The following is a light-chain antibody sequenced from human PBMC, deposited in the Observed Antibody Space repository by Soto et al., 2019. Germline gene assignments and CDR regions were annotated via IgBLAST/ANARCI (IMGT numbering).Light chain of an antibody. V-gene: IGLV2-11*01. CDR1: SSDVGFSNY. Sequence: ALTQPRSVSGSPGQTVTISCTGTSSDVGFSNYISWYQQHPGEAPKLVIYDVAQRPSGVPDRLSGSRSGKTASLTISGLQADDEADYYCCSYVGGDTLIFGSGTKVTVL. J-gene: IGLJ1*01. CDR2: DVA. CDR3: CSYVGGDTLI.